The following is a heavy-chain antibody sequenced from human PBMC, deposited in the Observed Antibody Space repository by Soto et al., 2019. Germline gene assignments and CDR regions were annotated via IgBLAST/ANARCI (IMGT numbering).Heavy chain of an antibody. CDR1: GFSLSTSGVG. CDR3: AHRTYCSGGSCYDY. CDR2: IFWDDDE. V-gene: IGHV2-5*02. D-gene: IGHD2-15*01. J-gene: IGHJ4*02. Sequence: QITLKESGPTLVKPTQTLTLTCTFSGFSLSTSGVGVGWIRQPPGEALEWLAIIFWDDDERYNPSLMTRLTTAKDTSKNQVVLTLTNMDPADTAPYYCAHRTYCSGGSCYDYWGQGTLVTASS.